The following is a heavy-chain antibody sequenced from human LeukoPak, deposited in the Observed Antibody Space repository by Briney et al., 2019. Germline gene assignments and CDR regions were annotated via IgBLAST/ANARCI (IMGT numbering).Heavy chain of an antibody. V-gene: IGHV4-38-2*02. J-gene: IGHJ5*02. CDR2: SYHSGST. D-gene: IGHD3-3*01. CDR3: ARGERYDFWSGYSRTKNWFDP. Sequence: KPSETLSLTCSVSGYSISSGYYWGWIRQPPGKGLEWIGSSYHSGSTYYNPSLKSRVTILVDTSKNQFSLKLSSVTAADTAVYCCARGERYDFWSGYSRTKNWFDPWGQGTLVTVSS. CDR1: GYSISSGYY.